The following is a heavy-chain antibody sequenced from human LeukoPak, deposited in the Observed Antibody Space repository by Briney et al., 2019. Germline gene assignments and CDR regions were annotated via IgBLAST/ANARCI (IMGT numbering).Heavy chain of an antibody. CDR2: IYYSGST. V-gene: IGHV4-59*01. J-gene: IGHJ6*03. Sequence: SETLSPTCTVSGGSISSYYWSWIRQPPGKGLEWIGYIYYSGSTNYNPSLKSRVTISVDTSKKQFSLKLSSVTAADTAVYYCARVSGCSGGSCYSPSYYYYYYMDVWGKGTTVTVSS. D-gene: IGHD2-15*01. CDR1: GGSISSYY. CDR3: ARVSGCSGGSCYSPSYYYYYYMDV.